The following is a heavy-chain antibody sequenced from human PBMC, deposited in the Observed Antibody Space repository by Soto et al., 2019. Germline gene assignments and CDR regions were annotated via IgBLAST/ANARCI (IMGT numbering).Heavy chain of an antibody. Sequence: SQTLSLTCTVSGGSISSYYWIWLRQPPGKGLEWIGYIYFRGSTNYNPSLKSRVTISVDTSKNQFSLKLSSVTAADTAVYYCASHMVRGVPFGYWGQGTLVTV. CDR3: ASHMVRGVPFGY. J-gene: IGHJ4*02. CDR2: IYFRGST. D-gene: IGHD3-10*01. CDR1: GGSISSYY. V-gene: IGHV4-59*08.